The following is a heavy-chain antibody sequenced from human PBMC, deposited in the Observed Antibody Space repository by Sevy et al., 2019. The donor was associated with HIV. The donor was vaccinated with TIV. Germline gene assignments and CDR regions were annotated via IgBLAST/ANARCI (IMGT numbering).Heavy chain of an antibody. J-gene: IGHJ3*02. Sequence: ASVKVSCKTTGYISDYNMHWVRQAPGQGLEWMALINPNSGVTIYAHNFRGRVSVTRDTSMSTAYMELSGLTSDDTAVYYCVREDINAPRTLLSFDIWGQGTMVTVSS. CDR3: VREDINAPRTLLSFDI. D-gene: IGHD3-3*01. CDR1: GYISDYN. V-gene: IGHV1-2*06. CDR2: INPNSGVT.